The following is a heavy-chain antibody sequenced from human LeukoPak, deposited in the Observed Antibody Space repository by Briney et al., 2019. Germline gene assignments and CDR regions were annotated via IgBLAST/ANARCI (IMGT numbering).Heavy chain of an antibody. Sequence: GGSLRLSCAASGFAFSSYSMNWVRQAPGQGLEWVSSISSSSSYIYYADSVKGRFTISRDNAKTSLYLQMNSMRADDTAMYYSARDRGAAAGTDYWGQGTLVTVSS. CDR1: GFAFSSYS. CDR2: ISSSSSYI. CDR3: ARDRGAAAGTDY. J-gene: IGHJ4*02. D-gene: IGHD6-13*01. V-gene: IGHV3-21*01.